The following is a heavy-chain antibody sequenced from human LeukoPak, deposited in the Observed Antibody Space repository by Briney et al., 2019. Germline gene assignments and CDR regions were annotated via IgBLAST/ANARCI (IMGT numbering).Heavy chain of an antibody. D-gene: IGHD3-10*01. Sequence: ASVKVSCKASGYTFIDYYIHWVRQAPGQGLEWMGWINPNSGGTNYGQKFQGRVTMTRDTSISAAYMELSRLISDETAVYYCARIRYYYGSGSYSLGYWGQGTLVTVSS. J-gene: IGHJ4*02. CDR2: INPNSGGT. V-gene: IGHV1-2*02. CDR1: GYTFIDYY. CDR3: ARIRYYYGSGSYSLGY.